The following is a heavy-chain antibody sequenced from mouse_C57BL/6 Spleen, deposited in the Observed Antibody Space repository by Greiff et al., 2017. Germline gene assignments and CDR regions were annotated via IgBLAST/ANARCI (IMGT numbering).Heavy chain of an antibody. CDR2: IRSNSSNYAT. CDR3: VRGGSAMDY. J-gene: IGHJ4*01. CDR1: GFTFNTYA. Sequence: EVKLMESGGGLVQPKGSLKLSCAASGFTFNTYAMHWVRQAPGKGLEWVARIRSNSSNYATYYADSVKDRFTISRDDSQSMLYLQMNNLKTEDTAMYYCVRGGSAMDYWGQGTSVTVSS. V-gene: IGHV10-3*01.